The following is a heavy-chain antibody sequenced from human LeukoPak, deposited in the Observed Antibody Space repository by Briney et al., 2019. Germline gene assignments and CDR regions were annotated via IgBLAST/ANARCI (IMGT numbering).Heavy chain of an antibody. V-gene: IGHV4-34*01. CDR1: GGSFSGYY. Sequence: SETLSLTCAVYGGSFSGYYWSWIRQPPRKRLELIGEINHTGSTNYNPSLKSRVTISVGTSKNQFSLKLSSVTAADSVAYYCARLRRASSGYYRGHYYYYYMDVWGKGTTVTISS. D-gene: IGHD3-22*01. J-gene: IGHJ6*03. CDR3: ARLRRASSGYYRGHYYYYYMDV. CDR2: INHTGST.